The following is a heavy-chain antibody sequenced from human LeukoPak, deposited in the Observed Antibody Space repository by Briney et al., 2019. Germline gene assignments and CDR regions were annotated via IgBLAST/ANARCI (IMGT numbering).Heavy chain of an antibody. Sequence: GGSLRLSCAASGFTFSNYAMAWVRQAPGKGLEWVSAISGNGGRTYSADSVQGWFTISRDNSKNTVYLQMDNLRAEDSAMYYCAKAHSISWPYAFDSWGQGTLVTVSS. CDR1: GFTFSNYA. V-gene: IGHV3-23*01. J-gene: IGHJ4*02. CDR3: AKAHSISWPYAFDS. D-gene: IGHD6-13*01. CDR2: ISGNGGRT.